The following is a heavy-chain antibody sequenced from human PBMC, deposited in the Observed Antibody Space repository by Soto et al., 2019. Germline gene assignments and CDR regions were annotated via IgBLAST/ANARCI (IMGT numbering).Heavy chain of an antibody. Sequence: SLTCTVSGYSVRSGHYWGWVRQSPGKGLEWIASVQHFGTTLYNPSLKTRVTVSVDTSKNQFSLRLSFVTAADTAVYYCAGDSNESWFYNWGQGTQVTAPQ. CDR1: GYSVRSGHY. CDR3: AGDSNESWFYN. J-gene: IGHJ5*02. CDR2: VQHFGTT. D-gene: IGHD4-4*01. V-gene: IGHV4-38-2*02.